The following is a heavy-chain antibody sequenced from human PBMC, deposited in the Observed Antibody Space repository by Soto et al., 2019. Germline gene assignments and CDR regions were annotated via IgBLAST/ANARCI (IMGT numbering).Heavy chain of an antibody. CDR1: GYIFRNYG. J-gene: IGHJ4*02. CDR3: VRDEKNLAKFDY. D-gene: IGHD5-12*01. CDR2: ISGYMDVT. V-gene: IGHV1-18*04. Sequence: QVQLVQSGHEVKKPGASVKVSCKASGYIFRNYGISWVRQAPGQGPEWMGWISGYMDVTNSAQRHLGRLTMTTDTSTSTAYMELRSLTSDDTAIYYCVRDEKNLAKFDYWGQGTLVTVSS.